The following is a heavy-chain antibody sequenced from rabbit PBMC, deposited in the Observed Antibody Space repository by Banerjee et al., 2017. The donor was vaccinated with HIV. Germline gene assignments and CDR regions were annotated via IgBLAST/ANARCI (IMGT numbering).Heavy chain of an antibody. CDR1: GFTISSSYY. D-gene: IGHD6-1*01. CDR2: IYAGSSGST. Sequence: QSLEESGGGLVQPEGSLALTCKASGFTISSSYYMCWVRQAPGKGLEWIACIYAGSSGSTYYATWAKGRFTISKTSSTTVTLQMTSLTAADTATYFCARDVLNIGGYPYASDLWGPGTLVTVS. V-gene: IGHV1S40*01. CDR3: ARDVLNIGGYPYASDL. J-gene: IGHJ4*01.